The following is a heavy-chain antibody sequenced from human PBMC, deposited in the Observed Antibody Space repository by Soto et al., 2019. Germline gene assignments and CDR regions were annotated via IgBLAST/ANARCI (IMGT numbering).Heavy chain of an antibody. Sequence: PSETLSLTCAVYGGSFSGYYWSWIRQPPGKGLEWIGEINHSGSTNYNPSLKSRVTISVDTSKNQFSLKLSSVTAADTAVYYCARVRYSSSWPGNWFDPWGQGTLVTVSS. D-gene: IGHD6-13*01. V-gene: IGHV4-34*01. CDR2: INHSGST. J-gene: IGHJ5*02. CDR1: GGSFSGYY. CDR3: ARVRYSSSWPGNWFDP.